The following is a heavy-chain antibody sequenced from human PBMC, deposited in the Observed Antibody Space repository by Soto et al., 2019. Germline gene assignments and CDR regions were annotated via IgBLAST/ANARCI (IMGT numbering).Heavy chain of an antibody. CDR2: INNSGGGI. V-gene: IGHV3-23*01. Sequence: EVQLLESGGGLVQPGGSLSLSCEASGFTFRSYAMTWVRQAPGKGLEWVSVINNSGGGIYYADSVKGRFTISRDNSKNTLYLQMTSLRAEDTAVYYCAKSAFDIWGQGTMVTVSS. J-gene: IGHJ3*02. CDR3: AKSAFDI. CDR1: GFTFRSYA.